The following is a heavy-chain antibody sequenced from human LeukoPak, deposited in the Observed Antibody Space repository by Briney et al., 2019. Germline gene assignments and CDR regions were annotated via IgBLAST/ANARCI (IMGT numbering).Heavy chain of an antibody. CDR2: INHSGGT. CDR1: GGSFSGYY. D-gene: IGHD3-16*01. V-gene: IGHV4-34*01. J-gene: IGHJ6*03. Sequence: SETLSLTCAVYGGSFSGYYWSGIRQPPGRGLEGIGEINHSGGTKYNPSLKSRVTISVDTSKNQFSLKLSSVTAADTAMYYCARVKDPGGYYYYYYMDVWGKGTTVTVSS. CDR3: ARVKDPGGYYYYYYMDV.